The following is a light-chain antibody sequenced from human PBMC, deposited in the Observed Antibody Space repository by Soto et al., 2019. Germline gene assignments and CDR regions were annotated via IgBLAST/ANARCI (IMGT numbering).Light chain of an antibody. J-gene: IGLJ2*01. Sequence: QSALTQPPSASGSPGQSVTISCTGTSSDVGGYNYVSWYQQHPGKAPKLMIDEVSKRPSGVPDRFSGSKSGNTASLTVSGLQAEDEADYYCSSYAGRNNRGVFGGGTKLTVL. CDR1: SSDVGGYNY. CDR2: EVS. CDR3: SSYAGRNNRGV. V-gene: IGLV2-8*01.